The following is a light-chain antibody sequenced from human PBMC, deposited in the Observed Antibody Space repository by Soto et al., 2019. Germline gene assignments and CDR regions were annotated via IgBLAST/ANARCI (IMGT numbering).Light chain of an antibody. Sequence: DIQMTQSPSSLSASVGDSVTITCRASQNIKTYLNWYQQKPGKAPNLLIYAASSSHSGVPSRFSGSGSGTDFTLTISSVQPEDFATYYCQQSFSSPPWTFGQGTKVEIK. CDR3: QQSFSSPPWT. CDR2: AAS. J-gene: IGKJ1*01. CDR1: QNIKTY. V-gene: IGKV1-39*01.